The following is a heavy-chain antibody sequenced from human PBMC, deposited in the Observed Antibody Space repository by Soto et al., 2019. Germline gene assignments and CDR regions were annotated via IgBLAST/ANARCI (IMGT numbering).Heavy chain of an antibody. D-gene: IGHD6-13*01. V-gene: IGHV5-10-1*01. CDR1: GYSFTSYW. J-gene: IGHJ6*02. Sequence: GESLKISCKGSGYSFTSYWISWVRQMPGKGLEWMGRIDPSDSYTNYSPSFQGHVTISADKSISTAYLQWSSLKASDTAMYYCAREVAAADLYYYYGMDVWGQGT. CDR3: AREVAAADLYYYYGMDV. CDR2: IDPSDSYT.